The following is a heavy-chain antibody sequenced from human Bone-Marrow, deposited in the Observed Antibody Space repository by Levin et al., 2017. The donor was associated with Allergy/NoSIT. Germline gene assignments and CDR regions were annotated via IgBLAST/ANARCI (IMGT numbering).Heavy chain of an antibody. CDR1: GYPFTTHD. CDR3: VRDRGRSGIDY. Sequence: ASVKVSCETSGYPFTTHDVNWVRQAAGQGLEWMGWMNPNSGNTDYAQDFQGRVFMTRNVPPNTAYMELTGLKAEDTAIYYRVRDRGRSGIDYWSQGTLITVSS. CDR2: MNPNSGNT. J-gene: IGHJ4*02. D-gene: IGHD3-3*01. V-gene: IGHV1-8*01.